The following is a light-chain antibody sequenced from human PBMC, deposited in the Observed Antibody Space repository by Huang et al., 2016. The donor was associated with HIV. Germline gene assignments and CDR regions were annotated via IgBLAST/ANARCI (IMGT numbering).Light chain of an antibody. J-gene: IGKJ1*01. V-gene: IGKV1-39*01. CDR2: AAS. Sequence: DIQMTQSPSSLSAFVGDKVTITCRASENIRKYLNWYQQKPGKAPNLLLYAASSLQSVVPSRFSGSGTGTDFNLTINSLQPEDYATYFCQQSHNAPRTFGQGTKVEIK. CDR1: ENIRKY. CDR3: QQSHNAPRT.